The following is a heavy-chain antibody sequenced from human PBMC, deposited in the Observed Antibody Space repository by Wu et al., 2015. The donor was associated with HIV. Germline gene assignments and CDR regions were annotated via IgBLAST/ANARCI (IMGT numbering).Heavy chain of an antibody. D-gene: IGHD3-22*01. J-gene: IGHJ3*02. CDR1: GYTFTSYY. CDR3: ARARLLNPDYYDHGGYCDAFDI. Sequence: QVQLVQSGAEVKKPGASVKVSCKASGYTFTSYYMHWVRQAPGQGLEWMGIINPSGGSTSYAQKFQGRVTMTRDTSTSTVYMELSSLRSDDTAIYYCARARLLNPDYYDHGGYCDAFDIWGQGTMVTVSS. CDR2: INPSGGST. V-gene: IGHV1-46*01.